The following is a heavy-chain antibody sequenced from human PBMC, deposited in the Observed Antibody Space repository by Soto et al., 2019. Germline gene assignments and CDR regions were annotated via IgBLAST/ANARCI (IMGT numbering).Heavy chain of an antibody. CDR3: ARDGIGGTVFRGYLDY. D-gene: IGHD1-7*01. CDR2: IRCGGSSA. Sequence: GGSMKLSCAASGFTFSSYAMSGVRKAPGKGLEWVSIIRCGGSSAYYADSVKGRFTISRDNSKNTLYLQMNTLGAEDTAVYYCARDGIGGTVFRGYLDYWGRGTVVTVSS. J-gene: IGHJ4*02. CDR1: GFTFSSYA. V-gene: IGHV3-23*01.